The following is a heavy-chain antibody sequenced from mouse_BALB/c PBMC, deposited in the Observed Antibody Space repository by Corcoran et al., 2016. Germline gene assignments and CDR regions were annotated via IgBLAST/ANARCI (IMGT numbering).Heavy chain of an antibody. Sequence: EVQLRQSGAELVKPGASVKLSCTASGFNIKDTYMHWVKQRPEQGLEWIGRIDPANGGIKSDPKFQGKATMTADTSSNTVYLQLSSLTSEATAVYYCGRSREGNYVIYWGQGTTLTVSS. CDR3: GRSREGNYVIY. J-gene: IGHJ2*01. V-gene: IGHV14-3*02. CDR1: GFNIKDTY. CDR2: IDPANGGI. D-gene: IGHD2-1*01.